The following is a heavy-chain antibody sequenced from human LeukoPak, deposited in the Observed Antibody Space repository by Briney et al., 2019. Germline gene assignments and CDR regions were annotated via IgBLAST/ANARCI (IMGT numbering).Heavy chain of an antibody. J-gene: IGHJ6*03. Sequence: SETLSLTCTVSGGSISSSSYYWGWIRQPPGKGLEWIGSIYYSGSTNYNPSLKSRVTISVDTSKNQFSLKLSSVTAADTAVYYCARTRGYCTNGVCWTNYYYYYMDVWGKGTTVTVSS. CDR1: GGSISSSSYY. CDR2: IYYSGST. D-gene: IGHD2-8*01. CDR3: ARTRGYCTNGVCWTNYYYYYMDV. V-gene: IGHV4-39*07.